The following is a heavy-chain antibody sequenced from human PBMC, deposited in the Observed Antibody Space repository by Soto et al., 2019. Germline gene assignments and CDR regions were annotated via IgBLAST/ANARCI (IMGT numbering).Heavy chain of an antibody. D-gene: IGHD2-21*02. J-gene: IGHJ4*02. Sequence: SVKVSCKASGGIFSSYAISWVRQAPGQGLEWMGGIIPIFGTANYAQKFQGRVTITADESTSTAYMELSSLRSEDTAVYYCARVPGYCGGDCALFYWGQGTRVTVSS. V-gene: IGHV1-69*13. CDR3: ARVPGYCGGDCALFY. CDR2: IIPIFGTA. CDR1: GGIFSSYA.